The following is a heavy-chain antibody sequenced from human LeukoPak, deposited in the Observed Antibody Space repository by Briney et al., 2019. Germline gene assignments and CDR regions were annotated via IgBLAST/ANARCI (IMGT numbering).Heavy chain of an antibody. Sequence: SVKVSCKASGGTFSSYAISWVRQAPGQGLEWMGRIIPILGIANYAQKFQGRVTITADKSTSTAYMELSSLRSEDTAVYYCARGRERFLEWLSIPTNYYYYYYMDVWGKGTTVTVSS. J-gene: IGHJ6*03. CDR1: GGTFSSYA. CDR3: ARGRERFLEWLSIPTNYYYYYYMDV. D-gene: IGHD3-3*01. V-gene: IGHV1-69*04. CDR2: IIPILGIA.